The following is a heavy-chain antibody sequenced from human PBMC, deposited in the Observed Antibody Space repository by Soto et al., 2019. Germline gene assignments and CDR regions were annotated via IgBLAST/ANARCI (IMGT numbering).Heavy chain of an antibody. CDR3: ARARDYSTYDFYYYGMDA. J-gene: IGHJ6*02. Sequence: ASVKVSCKASGYTFTRYYMHWVRQAPGQGLEWMGIINPSGGSTRYAEKFQGRVTMTRDTSTSTVYMEVSSLRSEDTAVYFCARARDYSTYDFYYYGMDAWGQGTTFTVSS. CDR2: INPSGGST. CDR1: GYTFTRYY. D-gene: IGHD4-4*01. V-gene: IGHV1-46*01.